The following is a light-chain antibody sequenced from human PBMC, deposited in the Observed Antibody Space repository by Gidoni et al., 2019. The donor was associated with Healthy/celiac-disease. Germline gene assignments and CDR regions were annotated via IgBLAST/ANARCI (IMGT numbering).Light chain of an antibody. CDR1: QSISSY. CDR2: AAS. Sequence: DIQMTQSPSSLSASVGDRVTITCRESQSISSYLNWYQQKPGKAPKLLIYAASSLQSGVPSRFSGSGSGTDFTLTISSLQPEDFATYYCQQSYSTLGLTFXGXTKVXIK. J-gene: IGKJ4*01. CDR3: QQSYSTLGLT. V-gene: IGKV1-39*01.